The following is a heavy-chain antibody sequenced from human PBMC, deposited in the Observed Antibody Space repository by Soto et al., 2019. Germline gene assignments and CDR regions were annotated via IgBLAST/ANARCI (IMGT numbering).Heavy chain of an antibody. CDR2: ISYDGSKT. J-gene: IGHJ5*02. V-gene: IGHV3-30*18. D-gene: IGHD3-10*01. CDR1: GFNFTIYG. CDR3: AKEHEHHLIRGWFDP. Sequence: QVQLVESGGGVVQPGRSLRLSCAASGFNFTIYGMHWVRQAPGKGLEWVAVISYDGSKTYYADSVKGRFTISRDTSKKTLYLQMSSLRVEDTAVYYCAKEHEHHLIRGWFDPWGQGALVTVAS.